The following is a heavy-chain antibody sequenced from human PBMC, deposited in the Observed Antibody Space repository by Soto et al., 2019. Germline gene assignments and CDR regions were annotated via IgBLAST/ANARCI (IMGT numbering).Heavy chain of an antibody. CDR2: IYYSGST. Sequence: PSETLSLTCTFSGGSISSYYWSWIRRPPGKGLAWIGYIYYSGSTNYNPSLKSRVTISVDTSKNQFSLKLSSVTAADTAVYYCASGLSDYDILTGYQSRYYGMDVWGQGTTVTVSS. J-gene: IGHJ6*02. CDR3: ASGLSDYDILTGYQSRYYGMDV. V-gene: IGHV4-59*01. D-gene: IGHD3-9*01. CDR1: GGSISSYY.